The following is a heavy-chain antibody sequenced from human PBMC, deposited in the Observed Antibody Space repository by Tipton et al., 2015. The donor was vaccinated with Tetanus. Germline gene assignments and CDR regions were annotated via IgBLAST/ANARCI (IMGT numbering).Heavy chain of an antibody. V-gene: IGHV1-18*01. CDR1: GYTFNTFG. CDR3: ARVPTNPLAVDRPTDY. CDR2: ISVYNGNT. Sequence: QVQLVQSGAEVKKPGASVKVSCKASGYTFNTFGISWVRRAPGQGLEWIGWISVYNGNTNYGQNVQGRVTMTTDTPASTAYMELRSLRSDDTAVYYCARVPTNPLAVDRPTDYWGQGTLVTVSS. J-gene: IGHJ4*02. D-gene: IGHD6-19*01.